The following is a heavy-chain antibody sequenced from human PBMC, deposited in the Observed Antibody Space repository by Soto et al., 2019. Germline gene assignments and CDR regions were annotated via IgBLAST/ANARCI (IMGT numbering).Heavy chain of an antibody. CDR1: GFTFSSYE. CDR2: IGSSGSTI. Sequence: EVQLVESGGGLVQPGGSLRLSCAASGFTFSSYEMNWVRQAPGKGLEWVSYIGSSGSTIYYADSVKGRFTISRDNAKNSLYLQMNSLRAEDTAVYYCARDAGGYGGTDYWGQGTLVTVSS. CDR3: ARDAGGYGGTDY. V-gene: IGHV3-48*03. J-gene: IGHJ4*02. D-gene: IGHD5-12*01.